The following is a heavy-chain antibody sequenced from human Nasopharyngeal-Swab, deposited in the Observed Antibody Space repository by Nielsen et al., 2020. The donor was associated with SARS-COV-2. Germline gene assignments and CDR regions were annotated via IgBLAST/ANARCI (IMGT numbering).Heavy chain of an antibody. J-gene: IGHJ6*02. CDR1: GFTFSSYS. V-gene: IGHV3-21*01. CDR3: AREQDIVVVPAASPYYYGMDV. CDR2: ISSSSSYI. D-gene: IGHD2-2*01. Sequence: GESLKISCAASGFTFSSYSMNWVRQAPGKGLEWVSSISSSSSYIYYADSVKGRFTISRDNAKNSLYLQMNSLRAEDTAVYYCAREQDIVVVPAASPYYYGMDVWGQGTTVTVSS.